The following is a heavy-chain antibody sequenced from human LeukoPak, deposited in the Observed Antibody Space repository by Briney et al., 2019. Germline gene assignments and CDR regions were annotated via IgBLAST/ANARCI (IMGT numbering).Heavy chain of an antibody. Sequence: GGSLRLSCSTSGFTFSSFAMSWVRQAPGKGLEWISTITGNGGNTYYADSVKGQFAVSRDNSMDTLYLQMKSLRVEDTALYYCAVTIPFGYWGLGTRVTVSS. V-gene: IGHV3-23*01. J-gene: IGHJ4*02. CDR1: GFTFSSFA. CDR2: ITGNGGNT. D-gene: IGHD2-2*02. CDR3: AVTIPFGY.